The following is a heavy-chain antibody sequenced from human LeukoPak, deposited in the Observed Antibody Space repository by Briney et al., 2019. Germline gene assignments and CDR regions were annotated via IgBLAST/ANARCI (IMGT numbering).Heavy chain of an antibody. CDR1: GFTFSSYA. CDR2: ISSNGGST. J-gene: IGHJ3*02. V-gene: IGHV3-64*01. D-gene: IGHD4/OR15-4a*01. CDR3: ARVGAHDAFHI. Sequence: PGGSLRLSCAASGFTFSSYAMHWVRRAPGKGLECVSAISSNGGSTYYANSVKGRFSISRDNSKNTLYLQMGSLRAEDMAVYYCARVGAHDAFHIWGQGTMVTVSS.